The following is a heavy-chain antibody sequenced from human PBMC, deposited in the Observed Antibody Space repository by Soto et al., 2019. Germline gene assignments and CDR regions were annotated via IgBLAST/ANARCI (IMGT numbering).Heavy chain of an antibody. V-gene: IGHV3-30-3*01. CDR2: ISYDGSNK. D-gene: IGHD2-15*01. CDR3: ARRETMQDLDY. Sequence: GGSLRLSCAASGFTFSSYAMHWVRQAPGKGLEWVAVISYDGSNKYYADSVKGRFTISRDNSKNTLYLQMNSLRAEDTAVYYCARRETMQDLDYWGQGTLVTVSS. J-gene: IGHJ4*02. CDR1: GFTFSSYA.